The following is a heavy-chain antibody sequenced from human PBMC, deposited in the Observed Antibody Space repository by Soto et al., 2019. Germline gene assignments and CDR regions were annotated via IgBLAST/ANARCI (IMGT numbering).Heavy chain of an antibody. CDR2: ISSSGNIM. CDR1: GFTFSCYE. V-gene: IGHV3-48*03. J-gene: IGHJ4*02. Sequence: GGSLGLSCVASGFTFSCYEMNWVRQAPGKGLEWVSYISSSGNIMYYADSVKGRFTISRYNAKNSLYLQMNSLRAEDTAVYYCARDIVSFFDYWGLGTLVTVSS. D-gene: IGHD3-16*02. CDR3: ARDIVSFFDY.